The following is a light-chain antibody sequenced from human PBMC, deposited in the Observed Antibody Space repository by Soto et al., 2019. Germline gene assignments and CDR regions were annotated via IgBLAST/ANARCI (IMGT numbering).Light chain of an antibody. V-gene: IGKV3-20*01. CDR3: QQYGSSPNT. CDR2: GAS. J-gene: IGKJ4*01. CDR1: QSVSSN. Sequence: EIVMTQTPVTLSVSPGERATLSCRAGQSVSSNLAWYQQKPGQAPRLLIYGASTRATGIPDRFSGSGSGTDFTLTISRLEPEDFAVYYCQQYGSSPNTFGGGTKVDI.